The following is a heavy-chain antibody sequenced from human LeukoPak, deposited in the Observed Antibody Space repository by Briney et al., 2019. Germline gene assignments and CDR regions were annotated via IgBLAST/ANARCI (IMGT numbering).Heavy chain of an antibody. J-gene: IGHJ6*03. V-gene: IGHV4-4*09. Sequence: SETLSLTCTVSGGSISSYYWSWIRQPPGKGLEWIGYIYTSGSTNYNPSLKSRVTISVDTSKNQFSLKLSSVTAADTAVYYCARHGVWRGPNYYCMDVWGKGTTVTVSS. CDR3: ARHGVWRGPNYYCMDV. CDR1: GGSISSYY. D-gene: IGHD3-3*01. CDR2: IYTSGST.